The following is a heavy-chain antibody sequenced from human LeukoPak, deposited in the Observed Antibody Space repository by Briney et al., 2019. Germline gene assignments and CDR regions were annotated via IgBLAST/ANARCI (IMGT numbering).Heavy chain of an antibody. CDR1: GFTFSSYA. D-gene: IGHD6-19*01. CDR2: ISYDGSNK. V-gene: IGHV3-30*04. J-gene: IGHJ3*02. Sequence: GGSLRLSCAASGFTFSSYAMHWVRQAPGKGLEWVAVISYDGSNKYYADSVKGRFTISRDNSKNTLYLQMNSLRAEDTAVYYCAKDQKWLGDDDAFDIWGQGTMVTVSS. CDR3: AKDQKWLGDDDAFDI.